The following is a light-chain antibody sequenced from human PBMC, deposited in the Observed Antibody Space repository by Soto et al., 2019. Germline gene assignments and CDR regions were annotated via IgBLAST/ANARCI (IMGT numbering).Light chain of an antibody. Sequence: IQMTQSPSTLSASLGDRVTITCRASQSISSSLAWYQQRPGKAPKLLIYDASSLESGVPSRFSGIGSGTEFTLTINSMKPDDFATYYCQQYNSYWTFGQGTKVDIK. V-gene: IGKV1-5*01. CDR3: QQYNSYWT. CDR1: QSISSS. J-gene: IGKJ1*01. CDR2: DAS.